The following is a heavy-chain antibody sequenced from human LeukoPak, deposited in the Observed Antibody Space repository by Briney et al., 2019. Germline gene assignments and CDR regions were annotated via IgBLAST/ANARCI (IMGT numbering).Heavy chain of an antibody. CDR3: AKERYSSTSLFAVTPFDY. CDR2: IRYDGGDK. CDR1: EFTFSSYG. D-gene: IGHD2-2*01. Sequence: GGSLSLSCVASEFTFSSYGMHWVRQAPGKGLEWVAYIRYDGGDKYYADSVKGRFTISRDNSKNTLYLQMNSLRAEDTAVYYCAKERYSSTSLFAVTPFDYWGQGARVTISS. V-gene: IGHV3-30*02. J-gene: IGHJ4*02.